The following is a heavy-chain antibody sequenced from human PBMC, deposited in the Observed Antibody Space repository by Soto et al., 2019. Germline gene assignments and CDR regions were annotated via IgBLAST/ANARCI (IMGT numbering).Heavy chain of an antibody. CDR2: INHSGST. J-gene: IGHJ6*03. Sequence: PSETLSLTCAVYGGSFSGYYWSWIRQPPGQGLEWIEEINHSGSTNYNPSLKSRVTISVDTSKSHFSLKLSSVTAADTAIYYCARGVSNYDFWSGYSHYYYYMDVWGKGTTVTVSS. CDR3: ARGVSNYDFWSGYSHYYYYMDV. D-gene: IGHD3-3*01. CDR1: GGSFSGYY. V-gene: IGHV4-34*01.